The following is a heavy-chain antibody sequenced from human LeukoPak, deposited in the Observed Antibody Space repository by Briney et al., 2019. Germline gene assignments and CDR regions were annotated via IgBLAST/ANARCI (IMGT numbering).Heavy chain of an antibody. Sequence: GGSLRLSCAASGFTFSSYSMNWVRQAPGKGLEWVSSISSSSSYIHYADSVKGRFTISRDNAKNSLYLQMNSLRAEDTAVYYCARDDDSSGYYQDYWGQGTLVTVSS. D-gene: IGHD3-22*01. J-gene: IGHJ4*02. V-gene: IGHV3-21*01. CDR2: ISSSSSYI. CDR3: ARDDDSSGYYQDY. CDR1: GFTFSSYS.